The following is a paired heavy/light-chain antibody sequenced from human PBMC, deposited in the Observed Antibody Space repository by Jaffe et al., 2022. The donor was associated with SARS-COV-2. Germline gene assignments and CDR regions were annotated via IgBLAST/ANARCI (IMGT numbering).Light chain of an antibody. Sequence: QSALTQPRSVSGSPGQSVTISCTGTSSDVGGHNYVSWYQQYPGKAPKLLIYDVSKWPSGVPDRFSGSKSGNTASLTISGLQAEDEADYYCCSYAGSYTWVFGGGTKLTVL. CDR3: CSYAGSYTWV. CDR2: DVS. V-gene: IGLV2-11*01. J-gene: IGLJ3*02. CDR1: SSDVGGHNY.
Heavy chain of an antibody. J-gene: IGHJ4*02. CDR2: IDKDGSTT. CDR3: VREGSSWYGSLAY. Sequence: EVQLVESGGGLVQPGGSLRLSCEASGFTFSSYWIHWVRQAPGKGLVWVSRIDKDGSTTNYADSVKGRFTVSRDNAKNTLYLQLNGLRAEDTAVYYCVREGSSWYGSLAYWGQGTLVTVSS. V-gene: IGHV3-74*01. D-gene: IGHD6-13*01. CDR1: GFTFSSYW.